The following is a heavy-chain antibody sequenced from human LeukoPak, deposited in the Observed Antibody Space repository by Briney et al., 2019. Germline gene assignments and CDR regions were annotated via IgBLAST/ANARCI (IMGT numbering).Heavy chain of an antibody. V-gene: IGHV1-2*02. CDR3: ARGSTTYYYGSGSYYHDY. CDR2: INPNSGGT. CDR1: GYTFTGYY. Sequence: ASVKVSCKASGYTFTGYYMHWVRQAPGQGLEWMGWINPNSGGTNYAQKFQGRVTMTRDTSISTAYMELSSLRSEDTAVYYCARGSTTYYYGSGSYYHDYWGQGTLVTVSS. D-gene: IGHD3-10*01. J-gene: IGHJ4*02.